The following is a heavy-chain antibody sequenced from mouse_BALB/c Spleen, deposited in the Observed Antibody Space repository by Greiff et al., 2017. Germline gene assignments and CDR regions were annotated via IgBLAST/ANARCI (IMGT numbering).Heavy chain of an antibody. CDR3: AGRDTVMYYFDY. CDR2: ISNGGGST. CDR1: GFTFSSYT. D-gene: IGHD2-3*01. V-gene: IGHV5-12-2*01. J-gene: IGHJ2*01. Sequence: EVQLMESGGGLVQPGGSLKLSCAASGFTFSSYTMSWVRQTPEKRLEWVAYISNGGGSTYYPDTVKGRFTISRDNAKNTLYLQMSSLKSEDTAMYYCAGRDTVMYYFDYWGQGTTVTVSS.